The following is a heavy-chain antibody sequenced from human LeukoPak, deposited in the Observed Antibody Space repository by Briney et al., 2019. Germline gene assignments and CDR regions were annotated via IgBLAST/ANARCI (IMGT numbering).Heavy chain of an antibody. CDR1: GYTFTGYH. CDR3: AVTSGWRRYFHH. D-gene: IGHD6-19*01. CDR2: INPDSGGT. V-gene: IGHV1-2*02. Sequence: ASVTVSCKASGYTFTGYHIHWVRQAPGQGHEWMGWINPDSGGTNYPQKFLGRVTMTRDTSINTAYMELSRLRSDDTALYYCAVTSGWRRYFHHWGQGTLVTVSS. J-gene: IGHJ1*01.